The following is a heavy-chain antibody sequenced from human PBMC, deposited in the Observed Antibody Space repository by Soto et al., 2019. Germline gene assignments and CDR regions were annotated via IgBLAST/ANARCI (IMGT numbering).Heavy chain of an antibody. D-gene: IGHD2-21*02. Sequence: GGSLRLSCAASGFTFNDYAMSWVRQAPGKGLEWVSAISSSGYSTYYADSVKGRFTISRDNSKNTVYLQMNNLRAEDTAVYYCAKGSVVVAAKFDSWGQGTLVTVSS. V-gene: IGHV3-23*01. CDR3: AKGSVVVAAKFDS. CDR1: GFTFNDYA. J-gene: IGHJ4*02. CDR2: ISSSGYST.